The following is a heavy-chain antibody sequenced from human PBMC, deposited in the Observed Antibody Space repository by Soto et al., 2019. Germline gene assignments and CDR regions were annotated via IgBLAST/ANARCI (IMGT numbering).Heavy chain of an antibody. J-gene: IGHJ4*02. Sequence: QVQLQESGPGLVKPSQTLSLTCTVSGGSISSGGYYWSWIRQHPGKGLEWIGYIYYSGSTYYNPSLKSRVTISVDTSKNQFSLKLSSVTAADTAVYYCARQVYARHLMYYFDYWGQGTLVTVSS. CDR2: IYYSGST. D-gene: IGHD2-8*01. CDR1: GGSISSGGYY. CDR3: ARQVYARHLMYYFDY. V-gene: IGHV4-31*03.